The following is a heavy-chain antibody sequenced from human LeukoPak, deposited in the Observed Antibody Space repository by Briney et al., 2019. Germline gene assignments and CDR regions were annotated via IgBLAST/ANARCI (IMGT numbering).Heavy chain of an antibody. J-gene: IGHJ4*02. CDR2: ISYDGSNK. V-gene: IGHV3-30-3*01. Sequence: GGSLRLSCAASGFTFSSYAMHWVRQAPGKGLEWVAVISYDGSNKYYADSVKGRFTISRDNSKNTLYLQMNSLRAEDTAVYYCAKAREAAAGLAVDYWGQGTLVTVSS. D-gene: IGHD6-13*01. CDR1: GFTFSSYA. CDR3: AKAREAAAGLAVDY.